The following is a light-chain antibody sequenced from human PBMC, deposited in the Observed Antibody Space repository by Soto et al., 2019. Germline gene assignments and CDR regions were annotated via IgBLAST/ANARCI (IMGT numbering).Light chain of an antibody. Sequence: DIQMTQSPSSLSASVGDRVTITCQASQDISNSLSWYQQKPGKAPKLLITDAATLEAGVPSRFSGSGSGTDFTFTVSSLQPEDIATYYCQQSDKLPLTFGGGTKVEIK. V-gene: IGKV1-33*01. J-gene: IGKJ4*01. CDR2: DAA. CDR3: QQSDKLPLT. CDR1: QDISNS.